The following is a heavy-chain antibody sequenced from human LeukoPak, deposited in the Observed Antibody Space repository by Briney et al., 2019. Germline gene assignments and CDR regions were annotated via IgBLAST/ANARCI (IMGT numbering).Heavy chain of an antibody. CDR3: ARDRPYYSYCFDI. CDR2: ISWNSGSI. Sequence: GGSLRLSCAASGFTFDDYAMHRVRQAPGKGLEWVSGISWNSGSIGYADSVKGRFTISRDNAKNSLYLQMNSLRAEDTAVYYCARDRPYYSYCFDIWGQGTMVTVSS. V-gene: IGHV3-9*01. J-gene: IGHJ3*02. D-gene: IGHD2-21*01. CDR1: GFTFDDYA.